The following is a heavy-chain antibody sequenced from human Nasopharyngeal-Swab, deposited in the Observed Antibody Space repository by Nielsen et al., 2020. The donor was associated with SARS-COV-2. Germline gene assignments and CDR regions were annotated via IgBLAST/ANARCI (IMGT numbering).Heavy chain of an antibody. V-gene: IGHV3-30-3*01. CDR1: GFTFSSYA. CDR2: ISYDGSNK. CDR3: ARGGYSYGLYYYYYYMDV. J-gene: IGHJ6*03. Sequence: GESLKISCAASGFTFSSYAMHWVRQAPGKGLEWAAVISYDGSNKYYADSVKGRFTISRDNSKNTLYLQMNSLRAEDTAVYYCARGGYSYGLYYYYYYMDVWGKGTTVTVSS. D-gene: IGHD5-18*01.